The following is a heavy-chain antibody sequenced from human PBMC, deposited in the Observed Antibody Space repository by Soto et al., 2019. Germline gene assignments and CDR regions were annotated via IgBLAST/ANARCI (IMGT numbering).Heavy chain of an antibody. D-gene: IGHD2-21*01. Sequence: SETLSLTSTVSGDSIGRGNKYWGWLRQAPGRGREWFGYIFSSGTTYYNPSLKSRLTKSIGTSQIQFSLKLNYVTAADTAVYFCARVPSLFDFYYAMDVWGQGTTVTVSS. CDR3: ARVPSLFDFYYAMDV. CDR1: GDSIGRGNKY. V-gene: IGHV4-30-4*02. CDR2: IFSSGTT. J-gene: IGHJ6*02.